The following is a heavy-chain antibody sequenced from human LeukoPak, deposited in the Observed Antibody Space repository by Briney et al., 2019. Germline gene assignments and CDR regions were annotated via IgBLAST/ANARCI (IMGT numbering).Heavy chain of an antibody. D-gene: IGHD5-12*01. V-gene: IGHV4-30-2*01. CDR3: ARGHGYSGYVYYYYGMDV. Sequence: SETLSLTCTVSGGSFRSSSYSWSWIRQPPGKGLEWIGYIYHSGSTYYNPSLKSRVTISVDRSKNQFSLKLSSVTAADTAVYYCARGHGYSGYVYYYYGMDVWGQGTTVTVSS. CDR2: IYHSGST. J-gene: IGHJ6*02. CDR1: GGSFRSSSYS.